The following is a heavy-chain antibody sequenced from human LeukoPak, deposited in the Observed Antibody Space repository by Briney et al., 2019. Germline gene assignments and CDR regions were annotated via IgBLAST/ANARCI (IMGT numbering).Heavy chain of an antibody. CDR1: GFTFSSHA. CDR3: SAGEGYYDSSDYYSAWAFNV. Sequence: GGSLRLSCAASGFTFSSHAMSWVRQAPGKGLEWVSYISNSGNTIYYADSVKGRFTISRDNAKNSLYLQMNSLRAEDTAVYYCSAGEGYYDSSDYYSAWAFNVWGQGTMVTVSS. J-gene: IGHJ3*01. CDR2: ISNSGNTI. V-gene: IGHV3-48*03. D-gene: IGHD3-22*01.